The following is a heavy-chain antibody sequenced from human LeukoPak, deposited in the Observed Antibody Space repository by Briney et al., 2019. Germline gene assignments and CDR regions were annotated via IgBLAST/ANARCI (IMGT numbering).Heavy chain of an antibody. CDR1: GGSISTSNYY. Sequence: PSETLSLTCTVSGGSISTSNYYWGWIRQPPGKGLEWIGNIFYSGSTYYSPSLRSRVTISLDTSRNQFSLKLSSVTAADTAVYYCARVSFGYDFDYWGQGTLVTVSS. D-gene: IGHD5-12*01. CDR2: IFYSGST. CDR3: ARVSFGYDFDY. V-gene: IGHV4-39*07. J-gene: IGHJ4*02.